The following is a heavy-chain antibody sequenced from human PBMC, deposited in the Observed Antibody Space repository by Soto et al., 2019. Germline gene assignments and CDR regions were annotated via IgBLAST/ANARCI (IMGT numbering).Heavy chain of an antibody. J-gene: IGHJ6*02. CDR3: ARECISGGPAAIAYFYYGMDV. V-gene: IGHV3-33*01. CDR2: IWYDGSNK. CDR1: GFTFSTYG. D-gene: IGHD2-2*02. Sequence: QVPLVESGGGVVQPGRSLRLSCAASGFTFSTYGMHWVRQAPGKGLEWVAVIWYDGSNKYYVDSVKGRFSISRDNSKNTLYLQMNSVRAADRAGYFCARECISGGPAAIAYFYYGMDVWGQWTTVTVSS.